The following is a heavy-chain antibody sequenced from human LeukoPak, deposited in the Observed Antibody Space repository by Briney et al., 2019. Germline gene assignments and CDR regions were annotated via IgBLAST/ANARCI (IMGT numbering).Heavy chain of an antibody. V-gene: IGHV3-48*02. CDR3: AGPGSGTYNY. CDR2: ISSGSGTK. CDR1: GFTFSTYG. D-gene: IGHD3-10*01. Sequence: GGSLRLSCAASGFTFSTYGMNWVRQAPGRGLEWVSYISSGSGTKYYADSVKGRFTISRDNAKSSLYLQMNSLRDEDTAVYYCAGPGSGTYNYWGQGTLVTVSS. J-gene: IGHJ4*02.